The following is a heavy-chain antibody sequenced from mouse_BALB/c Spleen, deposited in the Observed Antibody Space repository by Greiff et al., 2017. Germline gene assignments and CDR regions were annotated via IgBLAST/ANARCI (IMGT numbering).Heavy chain of an antibody. CDR1: GFTFSSYA. V-gene: IGHV5-6-5*01. Sequence: EVHLVESGGGLVKPGGSLKLSCAASGFTFSSYAMSWVRQTPEKRLEWVASISSGGSTYYPDSVKGRFTISRDNARNILYLQMSSLRSEDTAMYYCARGYGFSYAMDYWGQGTSVTVSS. CDR2: ISSGGST. J-gene: IGHJ4*01. D-gene: IGHD2-10*02. CDR3: ARGYGFSYAMDY.